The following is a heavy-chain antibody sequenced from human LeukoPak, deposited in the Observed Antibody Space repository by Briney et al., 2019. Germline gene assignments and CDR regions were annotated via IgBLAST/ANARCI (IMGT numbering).Heavy chain of an antibody. CDR2: ISGAGSTI. CDR3: ARDMAENYYYYMDV. CDR1: GFTFSDFY. J-gene: IGHJ6*03. V-gene: IGHV3-11*01. D-gene: IGHD5-24*01. Sequence: GGSLRLSCVASGFTFSDFYMSWIRQAPGKGLGWVSYISGAGSTIHYAESVKGRFTISRDNAKNSLFLQMNSLRAEDTAVYYCARDMAENYYYYMDVWGKGITVTVSS.